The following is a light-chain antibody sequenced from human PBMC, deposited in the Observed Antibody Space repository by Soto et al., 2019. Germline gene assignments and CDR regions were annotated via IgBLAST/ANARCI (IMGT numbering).Light chain of an antibody. V-gene: IGKV3-15*01. CDR3: QQYNNCPPYT. J-gene: IGKJ2*01. CDR1: QSVSSN. CDR2: GAS. Sequence: EIVMTQSPATLSVSPGERATLSCRASQSVSSNLAWYQQKPGQAPRLLIYGASTRATAIPARFSGSGSWTEFTLPISSLQSEDFAVYYCQQYNNCPPYTFGQGTKLEIK.